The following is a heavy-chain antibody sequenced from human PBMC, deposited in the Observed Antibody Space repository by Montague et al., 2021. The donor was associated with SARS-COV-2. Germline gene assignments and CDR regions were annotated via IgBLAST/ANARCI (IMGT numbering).Heavy chain of an antibody. Sequence: SETLSLTCAVSGGSVNSGSYSWDWIRQPPGKGLEWIGSIHYSGSTSYNPSLKSRVTISIDTSKNHFSLRVNSVTAADSAVYFCARRPGASYYVFWSGGFDIWGQGTMVTV. CDR1: GGSVNSGSYS. CDR3: ARRPGASYYVFWSGGFDI. D-gene: IGHD3-3*01. V-gene: IGHV4-39*01. CDR2: IHYSGST. J-gene: IGHJ3*02.